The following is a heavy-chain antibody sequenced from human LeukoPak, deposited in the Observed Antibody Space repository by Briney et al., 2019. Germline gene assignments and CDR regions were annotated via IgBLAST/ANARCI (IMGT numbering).Heavy chain of an antibody. CDR1: GRSISSYY. V-gene: IGHV4-59*01. D-gene: IGHD4-11*01. CDR3: ASLMTTVTASWFDP. Sequence: PSETLSLTCTLSGRSISSYYWSWIRQPPGKGLEWIGYIYYSGSTNYSPSLKSRVTISVDTSKNQFSLKLSSVTAADTAVYYCASLMTTVTASWFDPWGQGTLVTVSS. CDR2: IYYSGST. J-gene: IGHJ5*02.